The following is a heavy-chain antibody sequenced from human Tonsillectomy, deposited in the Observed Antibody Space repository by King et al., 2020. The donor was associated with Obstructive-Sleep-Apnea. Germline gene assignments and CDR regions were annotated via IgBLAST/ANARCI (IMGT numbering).Heavy chain of an antibody. CDR2: MHYSGSI. V-gene: IGHV4-59*01. CDR3: AGYIAAAGYFDY. J-gene: IGHJ4*02. Sequence: QLQESGPGLVKPSETLSLTCTVSSGSISSYYWSWIRQPPGKELEWIWYMHYSGSINYNPSLKSRVTISVDTSKNQFSLKQTSVTAADTAVYYCAGYIAAAGYFDYWGQGTLVTVSS. D-gene: IGHD6-13*01. CDR1: SGSISSYY.